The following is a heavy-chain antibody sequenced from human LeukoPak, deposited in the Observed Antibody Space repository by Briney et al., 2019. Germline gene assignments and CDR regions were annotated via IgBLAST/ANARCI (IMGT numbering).Heavy chain of an antibody. D-gene: IGHD3-22*01. CDR2: ISSSGSTI. CDR1: GFTFSSYW. J-gene: IGHJ6*03. CDR3: ARVGYYDSSGYPYYYYYYMDV. Sequence: GSLRLSCAASGFTFSSYWMSWVRQAPGKGLEWVSYISSSGSTIYYADSVKGRFTISRDNAKNSLYLQMNSLRAEDTAVYYCARVGYYDSSGYPYYYYYYMDVWGKGTTVTVSS. V-gene: IGHV3-48*04.